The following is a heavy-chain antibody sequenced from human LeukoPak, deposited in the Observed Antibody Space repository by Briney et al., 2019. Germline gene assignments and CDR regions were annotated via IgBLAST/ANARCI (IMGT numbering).Heavy chain of an antibody. J-gene: IGHJ6*03. D-gene: IGHD2-15*01. CDR1: GRSISSYY. V-gene: IGHV4-59*01. CDR3: ARAFRGGYSYYYYMDV. Sequence: SETLSLTYTVSGRSISSYYWSWIRQPPGKGLEWIGYIYYSGSTNYNPSLKSRVTISVDTSKNQFSLKLSSVTAADTAVYYCARAFRGGYSYYYYMDVWGKGTTVTVSS. CDR2: IYYSGST.